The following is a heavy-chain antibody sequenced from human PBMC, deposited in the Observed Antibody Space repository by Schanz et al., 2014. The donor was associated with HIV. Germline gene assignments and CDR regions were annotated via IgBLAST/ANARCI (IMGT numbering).Heavy chain of an antibody. CDR3: AKPEYDSRGNSQSHFDY. J-gene: IGHJ4*02. CDR2: ISYDGSNK. V-gene: IGHV3-30*18. D-gene: IGHD3-22*01. Sequence: QVQLVESGGGVVQPGRSLRLSCAASAFPFSNYGMHWVRQAPGKGLEWVALISYDGSNKYYADSVKGRFTISRDNAKNSLFLQMESLRAEDTAVYYCAKPEYDSRGNSQSHFDYWGQGTLVTVSS. CDR1: AFPFSNYG.